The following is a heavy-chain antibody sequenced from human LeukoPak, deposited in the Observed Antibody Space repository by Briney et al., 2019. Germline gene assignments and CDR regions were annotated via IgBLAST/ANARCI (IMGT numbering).Heavy chain of an antibody. CDR1: GFTFSTYA. CDR2: ISGSGGTT. V-gene: IGHV3-23*01. J-gene: IGHJ5*02. CDR3: AKSYYYASGSYSRNNWFDP. D-gene: IGHD3-10*01. Sequence: PGGSLRLSCKASGFTFSTYAMSWVRQAPGKGLEWVSGISGSGGTTYYADSVKGRFTISRDNSKNTLYLQMDSLRAEDTAVYHCAKSYYYASGSYSRNNWFDPWGQGTLVTVSS.